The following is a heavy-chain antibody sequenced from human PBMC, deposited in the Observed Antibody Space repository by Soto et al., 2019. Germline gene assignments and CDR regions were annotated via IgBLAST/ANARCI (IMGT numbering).Heavy chain of an antibody. V-gene: IGHV3-15*01. CDR3: TSWPPRREWLLGEHYYYYGMDV. J-gene: IGHJ6*01. CDR1: GFTFSNAW. D-gene: IGHD3-3*01. Sequence: GSLTLYCAASGFTFSNAWMSWVRQAPGKGLEWVGRIKSKTDGGTTDYAAPVKGRFTISRDDSKNTLYLQMNSLKTEDTAVYYCTSWPPRREWLLGEHYYYYGMDV. CDR2: IKSKTDGGTT.